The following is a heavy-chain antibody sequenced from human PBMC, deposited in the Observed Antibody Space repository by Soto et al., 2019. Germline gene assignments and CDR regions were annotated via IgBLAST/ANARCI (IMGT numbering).Heavy chain of an antibody. D-gene: IGHD3-16*01. CDR3: ARGGGAIR. CDR2: IYYSGST. CDR1: GGSISSYY. J-gene: IGHJ4*02. Sequence: QVQLQESGPGLVKPSETLSLTCTVSGGSISSYYWSWIRQPPGKGLEWIGYIYYSGSTNYNPSLKSRVTISVDTSKNQFSLKLSSVTAADTAVYYCARGGGAIRWGQGTLVTVSS. V-gene: IGHV4-59*01.